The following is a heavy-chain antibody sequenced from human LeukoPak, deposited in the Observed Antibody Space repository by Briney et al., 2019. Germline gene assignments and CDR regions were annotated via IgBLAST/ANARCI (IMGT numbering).Heavy chain of an antibody. CDR2: INPNSGGT. J-gene: IGHJ6*02. V-gene: IGHV1-2*02. CDR3: ARVWVRGVLYGMDV. Sequence: GASVKVSCKASGYTFTGYYMHWVRQTPGQGLEWMGWINPNSGGTKYAQKLQGRVTMTRDTSISTTYMELSRLRSDDTAVYYCARVWVRGVLYGMDVWGQGTTVTVSS. CDR1: GYTFTGYY. D-gene: IGHD3-10*01.